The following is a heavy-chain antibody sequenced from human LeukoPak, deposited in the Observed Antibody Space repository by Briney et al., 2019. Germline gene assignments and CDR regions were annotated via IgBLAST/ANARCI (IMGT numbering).Heavy chain of an antibody. D-gene: IGHD5-24*01. Sequence: SETLSLTCTVSGGSISSSSYYWGWIRQPPGKGLEWIGSIYYSGCTYYNPSLKSRVTISVDTSKNQFSLKLSSVTAADTAVYYCARAQERWLRWFDPWGQGTLVTVSS. CDR1: GGSISSSSYY. CDR2: IYYSGCT. V-gene: IGHV4-39*07. CDR3: ARAQERWLRWFDP. J-gene: IGHJ5*02.